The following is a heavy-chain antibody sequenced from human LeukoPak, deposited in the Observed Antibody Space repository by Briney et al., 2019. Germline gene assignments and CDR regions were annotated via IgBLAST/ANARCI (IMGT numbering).Heavy chain of an antibody. CDR1: GFTFSSYA. J-gene: IGHJ5*02. V-gene: IGHV3-23*01. CDR2: ITDST. Sequence: GGSLRLSCAASGFTFSSYAMTWVRQAPGKGLEWVSAITDSTYFADSVKGRFTISRDSSKNTVYLQMNSLRAEDTAVYYCARYCSGGRCYSGLDPWGQGALVTVSS. D-gene: IGHD2-15*01. CDR3: ARYCSGGRCYSGLDP.